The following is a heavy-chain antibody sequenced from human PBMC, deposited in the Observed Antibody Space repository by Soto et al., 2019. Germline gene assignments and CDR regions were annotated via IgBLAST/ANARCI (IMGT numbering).Heavy chain of an antibody. CDR3: ARHLRYYGSGSYYYYYYYMDV. Sequence: SETLSLTCTVSGGSISSYYWGWIRQPPGKGLEWIGSIYYSGSTYYNPSLKSRVTISVDTSKNQFSLKLSSVTAADTAVYYCARHLRYYGSGSYYYYYYYMDVWGKGTTVTVSS. J-gene: IGHJ6*03. D-gene: IGHD3-10*01. V-gene: IGHV4-39*01. CDR2: IYYSGST. CDR1: GGSISSYY.